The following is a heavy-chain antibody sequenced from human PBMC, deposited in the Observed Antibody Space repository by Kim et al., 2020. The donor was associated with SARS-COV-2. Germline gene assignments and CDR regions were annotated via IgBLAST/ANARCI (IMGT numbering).Heavy chain of an antibody. CDR1: GFTFSNYW. CDR2: MKGDGSEK. D-gene: IGHD5-18*01. Sequence: GESLRLSCRASGFTFSNYWMSWVRQAPGKGLEWVACMKGDGSEKHYVDSVRGRFTISRDNTKNSLFLEITRLRAEETALYYCASLDTAMLSGGHWGQGALVIVSS. CDR3: ASLDTAMLSGGH. J-gene: IGHJ4*02. V-gene: IGHV3-7*01.